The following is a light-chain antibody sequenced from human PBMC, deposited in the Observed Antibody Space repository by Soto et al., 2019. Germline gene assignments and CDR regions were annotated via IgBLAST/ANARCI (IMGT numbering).Light chain of an antibody. V-gene: IGLV1-40*01. CDR2: GNS. CDR3: QSYDSSLSGFYV. CDR1: SSNIGSNT. J-gene: IGLJ1*01. Sequence: QSVLTQPPSASGTPGQRVTISCSGSSSNIGSNTVNWYQQLPGTAPKLLIYGNSNRPSGVPDRFSGSKSGTSASLAITGLQAEDEADYYCQSYDSSLSGFYVFGTGTKVTVL.